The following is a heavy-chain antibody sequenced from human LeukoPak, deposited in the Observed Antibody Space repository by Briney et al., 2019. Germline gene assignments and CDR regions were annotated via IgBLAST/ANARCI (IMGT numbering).Heavy chain of an antibody. Sequence: PPGGSLRLSCAASGFTFNTYWMSWVRQAPGKGLEWVGNIKEDGSEKYYVDSVKGRFTISRDNANNSLYLQMNSLRAEDTAVYYCAREFTPLIQFWPRSLDDRYGMDVWGQGTTVTVSS. V-gene: IGHV3-7*01. CDR3: AREFTPLIQFWPRSLDDRYGMDV. J-gene: IGHJ6*02. CDR1: GFTFNTYW. CDR2: IKEDGSEK. D-gene: IGHD5-18*01.